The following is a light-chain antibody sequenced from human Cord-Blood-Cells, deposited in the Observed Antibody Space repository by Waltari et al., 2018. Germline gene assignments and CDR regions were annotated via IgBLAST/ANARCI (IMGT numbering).Light chain of an antibody. CDR1: SSDVGSYNL. J-gene: IGLJ3*02. Sequence: QSALTQPASVSGSPGQSITISCTGTSSDVGSYNLVSWYQQHPGKAPKLMIYESSKRPSGVTNRVSGSKSGNTASLTISGLQAEDEADYYCCSYAGSSTYWVFGGGTKLTVL. V-gene: IGLV2-23*01. CDR3: CSYAGSSTYWV. CDR2: ESS.